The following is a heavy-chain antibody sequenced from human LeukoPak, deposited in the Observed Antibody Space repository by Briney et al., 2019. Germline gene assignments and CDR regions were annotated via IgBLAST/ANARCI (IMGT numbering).Heavy chain of an antibody. CDR3: ARSLDCSSTSCPYYYGMDV. J-gene: IGHJ6*02. D-gene: IGHD2-2*01. CDR2: ISSSSSTI. Sequence: GGSLRLSCAASGFTFSDYYMSWIRQAPGKGLEWVSYISSSSSTIYYADSVKGRFTISRDNAKNSLYLQMNSLRDEDTAVYYCARSLDCSSTSCPYYYGMDVWAQGTTVTVSS. V-gene: IGHV3-11*04. CDR1: GFTFSDYY.